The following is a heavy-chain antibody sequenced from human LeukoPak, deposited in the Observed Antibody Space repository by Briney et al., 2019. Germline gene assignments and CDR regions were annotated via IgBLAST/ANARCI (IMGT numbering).Heavy chain of an antibody. D-gene: IGHD4-11*01. V-gene: IGHV3-7*01. J-gene: IGHJ4*02. Sequence: PGGSLRLSCAVSGLTFSSSWMDWVRQAPGKGLEWVASINPDGNKKYSADSVKGRFTISRDNAENSLYLQMNSLRVEDTAVYYCARETVTTDGPKDYWGQGTLVTVSS. CDR1: GLTFSSSW. CDR2: INPDGNKK. CDR3: ARETVTTDGPKDY.